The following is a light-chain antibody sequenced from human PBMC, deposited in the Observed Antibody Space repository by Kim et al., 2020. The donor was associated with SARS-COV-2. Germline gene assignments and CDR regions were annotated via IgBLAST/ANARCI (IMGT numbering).Light chain of an antibody. Sequence: QSVLTQPPSVSGAPGQRVTISCTGSNSNIGAGYVVYWYQQLPGKTPKLLIFGNINRPSGVPDRFSGSNSGTSASLAITGLQAEDEGDYYCQSYDNSLSGSRVFGTGTKVTVL. V-gene: IGLV1-40*01. CDR3: QSYDNSLSGSRV. J-gene: IGLJ1*01. CDR1: NSNIGAGYV. CDR2: GNI.